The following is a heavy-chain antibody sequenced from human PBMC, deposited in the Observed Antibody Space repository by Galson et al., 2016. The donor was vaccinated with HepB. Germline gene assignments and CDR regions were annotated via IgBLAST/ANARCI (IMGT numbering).Heavy chain of an antibody. CDR3: AREGRGAYSNTIDS. CDR2: ISRSSSYI. Sequence: SLRLSCAASGSTFSDYYMSWIRQAPGKGLGWISYISRSSSYIIYADSVKGRFTISRDDAKNSLYLQMNSLRAEDTAVYYCAREGRGAYSNTIDSWGQGTLVTVSS. J-gene: IGHJ4*02. D-gene: IGHD2-21*01. V-gene: IGHV3-11*06. CDR1: GSTFSDYY.